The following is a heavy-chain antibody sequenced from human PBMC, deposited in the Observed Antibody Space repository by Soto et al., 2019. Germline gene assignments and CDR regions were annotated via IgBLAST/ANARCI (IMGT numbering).Heavy chain of an antibody. J-gene: IGHJ6*02. CDR3: ARADRTLVTSYSLDV. CDR1: GGTFSGYY. CDR2: INHSGTI. V-gene: IGHV4-34*01. D-gene: IGHD2-21*02. Sequence: SETLSLTCAVYGGTFSGYYWTWIRQPPGKGLEWIGEINHSGTINFNPSLKSRLTISLDTSKKHFSLKLSSVTDADTAAYYCARADRTLVTSYSLDVWGQGTTVTVS.